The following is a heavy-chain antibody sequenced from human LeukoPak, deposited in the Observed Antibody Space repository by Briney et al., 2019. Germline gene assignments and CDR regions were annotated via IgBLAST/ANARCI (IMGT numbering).Heavy chain of an antibody. D-gene: IGHD2-2*01. V-gene: IGHV1-3*01. CDR2: INAGNGNT. J-gene: IGHJ5*02. CDR3: ARSIVGCSSTSCYDFWFDL. Sequence: ASVKVSCKASGYTFTSYAMHWVRQAPGQRLEWMGWINAGNGNTKYSQKFQGRVTITRDTSASTAYMELSSLRSEDTAVYYCARSIVGCSSTSCYDFWFDLWGQGTLVTVSS. CDR1: GYTFTSYA.